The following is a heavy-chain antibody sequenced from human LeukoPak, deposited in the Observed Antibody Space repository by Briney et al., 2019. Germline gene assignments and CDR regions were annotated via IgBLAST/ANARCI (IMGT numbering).Heavy chain of an antibody. Sequence: ASVKVSCKASGYTFTSYGISWVRQAPGQGLEWMGWISAYNGNTNYAQKLQGRVTMTTDTSTSTAYMELRSLRSDDTAVYYCARDLPRSSTSYAFNWFDPWGQGTLVTVSS. CDR1: GYTFTSYG. V-gene: IGHV1-18*01. D-gene: IGHD2-2*01. CDR3: ARDLPRSSTSYAFNWFDP. CDR2: ISAYNGNT. J-gene: IGHJ5*02.